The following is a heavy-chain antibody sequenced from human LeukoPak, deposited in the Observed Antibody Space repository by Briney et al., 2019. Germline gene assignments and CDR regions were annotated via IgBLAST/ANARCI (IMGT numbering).Heavy chain of an antibody. V-gene: IGHV1-58*02. CDR3: AAGFYDSSGYYLRGDAFDI. D-gene: IGHD3-22*01. Sequence: SVKVSCKASGYTFTSYDINWVRQARGQRLEWIGWIVVGSGNTNYAQKFQERVTITRDMSTSTAYMELSSLRSEDTAVYYCAAGFYDSSGYYLRGDAFDIWGQGTMVTVSS. J-gene: IGHJ3*02. CDR1: GYTFTSYD. CDR2: IVVGSGNT.